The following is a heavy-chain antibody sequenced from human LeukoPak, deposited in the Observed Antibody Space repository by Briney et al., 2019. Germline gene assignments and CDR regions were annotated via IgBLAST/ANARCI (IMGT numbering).Heavy chain of an antibody. CDR3: ARAKVLGLYNWFDP. Sequence: ASVKVSXKASGGTFRSYAISWVRQAPGQGLEWMGGIIPIFGTANYAQKFQGRVTITTDESTSTAYMELSSLRSEDTAVYYCARAKVLGLYNWFDPWGQGTLVTVSS. CDR2: IIPIFGTA. J-gene: IGHJ5*02. V-gene: IGHV1-69*05. CDR1: GGTFRSYA.